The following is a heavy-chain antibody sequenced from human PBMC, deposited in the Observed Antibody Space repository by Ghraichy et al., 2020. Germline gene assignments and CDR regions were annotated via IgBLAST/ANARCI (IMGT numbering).Heavy chain of an antibody. CDR3: TKAVLDYVWGSGFDY. J-gene: IGHJ4*02. D-gene: IGHD3-16*01. CDR1: GFTFDDYA. V-gene: IGHV3-9*01. CDR2: ISWNSGSI. Sequence: LSLTCAASGFTFDDYAMHWVRQAPGKGLEWVSGISWNSGSIGYADSVKGRFTISRDNAKNSLYLQMNSLRAEDTALYYCTKAVLDYVWGSGFDYWGQGTLVTVSS.